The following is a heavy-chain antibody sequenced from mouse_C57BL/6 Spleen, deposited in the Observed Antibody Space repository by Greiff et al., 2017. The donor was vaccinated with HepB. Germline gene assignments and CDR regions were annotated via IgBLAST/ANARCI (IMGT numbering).Heavy chain of an antibody. CDR2: ISYDGSN. J-gene: IGHJ3*01. D-gene: IGHD3-2*02. Sequence: DVHLVESGPGLVKPSQSLSLTCSVTGYSITSGYYWNWIRQFPGNKLEWMGYISYDGSNNYNPYLKNRISITRDTSKNQFFLKLNSVTTEDTATYYCARGTAQGAFAYGGQGTLVTVSA. V-gene: IGHV3-6*01. CDR1: GYSITSGYY. CDR3: ARGTAQGAFAY.